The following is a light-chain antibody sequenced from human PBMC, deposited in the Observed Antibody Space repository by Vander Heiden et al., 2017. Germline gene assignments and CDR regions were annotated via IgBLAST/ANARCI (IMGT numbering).Light chain of an antibody. CDR1: QSVLYSSNNRNY. CDR2: WAS. V-gene: IGKV4-1*01. J-gene: IGKJ1*01. CDR3: QQDDNTSNT. Sequence: DIVMTQSPDSLAVSLGERATINCKSSQSVLYSSNNRNYLAWYQQRPGQPPKLLIYWASTRECGVPDRFSGSGSGTDFTLTISTLQAEDVAVYFCQQDDNTSNTFGQGTKVEI.